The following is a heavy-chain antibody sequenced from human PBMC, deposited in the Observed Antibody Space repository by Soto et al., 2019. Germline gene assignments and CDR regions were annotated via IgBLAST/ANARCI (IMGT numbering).Heavy chain of an antibody. CDR1: GYTFFTYA. Sequence: QVQLVQSGAEVKKPGASVKVSCKASGYTFFTYAMHWVRQAPGQRLEWMGWINAGNGNTKYSQKFQGRVTIIRDTSASTAYMQLSSLRSEDTAVYYCARGPGGPDGPGDYWGQGTLVTVSS. CDR3: ARGPGGPDGPGDY. V-gene: IGHV1-3*01. CDR2: INAGNGNT. J-gene: IGHJ4*02. D-gene: IGHD2-15*01.